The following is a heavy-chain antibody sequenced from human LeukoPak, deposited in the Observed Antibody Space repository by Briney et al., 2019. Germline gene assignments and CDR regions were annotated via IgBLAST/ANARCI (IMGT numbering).Heavy chain of an antibody. CDR2: ISWNSGSI. Sequence: GGSLRLSCAASGFTFDDYAMHWVRQAPGKGLEWVSGISWNSGSIGYADSVKGRFTISRDNAKNSLYLQMNSLRAEDTALYYCAKDQGPFLFYYFDYWGQGTLVTVSS. V-gene: IGHV3-9*01. J-gene: IGHJ4*02. CDR1: GFTFDDYA. D-gene: IGHD2-21*01. CDR3: AKDQGPFLFYYFDY.